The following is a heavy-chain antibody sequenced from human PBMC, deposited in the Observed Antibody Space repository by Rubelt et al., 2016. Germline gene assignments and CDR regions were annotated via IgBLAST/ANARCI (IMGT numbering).Heavy chain of an antibody. CDR2: ITPFNGKT. V-gene: IGHV1-18*01. CDR1: GYSFTKYG. D-gene: IGHD3-22*01. Sequence: QVHLVQSGAEVKKPGASVKVSCEDSGYSFTKYGISWVRQAPAQGLEWMGWITPFNGKTKNLQKFTGRVTMTTNTSTSRVHMGLMSLGSEDPAMYYWAGAWDYDSRFPYDPWGQGTLVTVS. CDR3: AGAWDYDSRFPYDP. J-gene: IGHJ5*02.